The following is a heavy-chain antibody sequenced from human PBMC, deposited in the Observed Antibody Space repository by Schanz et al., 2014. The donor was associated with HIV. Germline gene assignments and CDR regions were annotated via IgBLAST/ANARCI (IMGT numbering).Heavy chain of an antibody. V-gene: IGHV1-2*02. D-gene: IGHD1-26*01. CDR3: ARDPSGRPTSTMDV. CDR1: GYSFTDHY. CDR2: INPNSGAS. J-gene: IGHJ6*02. Sequence: QVQLVQSGPEVRKPGASVKVSCRASGYSFTDHYIHWVRQAPGQGLEWMGWINPNSGASKFVQKFQGRVAMTRDTSMSTAFMEMTRLRSDDTAVYFCARDPSGRPTSTMDVWGQGTTVTVS.